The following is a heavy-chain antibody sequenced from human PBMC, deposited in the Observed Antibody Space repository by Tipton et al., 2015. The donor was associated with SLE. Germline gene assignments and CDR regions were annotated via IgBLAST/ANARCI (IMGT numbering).Heavy chain of an antibody. J-gene: IGHJ3*02. D-gene: IGHD5-12*01. CDR1: GGSISSGSYY. CDR3: ARESRLVATGDAFDI. CDR2: IYTSGST. Sequence: TLSLTCTVSGGSISSGSYYWSWIRQPAGKGLEWIGRIYTSGSTNYNPSLKSRVTISVDTSKNQFSLKLSSVTAADTAVYYCARESRLVATGDAFDIWGQGTVVSDSS. V-gene: IGHV4-61*02.